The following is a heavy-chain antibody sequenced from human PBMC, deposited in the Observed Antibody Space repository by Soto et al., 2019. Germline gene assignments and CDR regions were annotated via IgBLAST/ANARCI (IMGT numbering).Heavy chain of an antibody. Sequence: PGGSLRLSCAASGISFSSFWMSWVRQAPGKGPEWLANISEDGSETYYVDSAKGRFTIFRDNSKNSLHMQMNSLRAEDTAVYYCARGPYWGQGTLVTVSS. V-gene: IGHV3-7*01. J-gene: IGHJ4*01. CDR3: ARGPY. CDR2: ISEDGSET. CDR1: GISFSSFW.